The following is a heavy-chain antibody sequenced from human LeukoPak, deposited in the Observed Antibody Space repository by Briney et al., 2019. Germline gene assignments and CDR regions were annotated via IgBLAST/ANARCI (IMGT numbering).Heavy chain of an antibody. CDR3: ARHRSWEKNAFDI. CDR1: GYTFTGYY. CDR2: INPNSGGT. V-gene: IGHV1-2*02. J-gene: IGHJ3*02. D-gene: IGHD1-26*01. Sequence: GASVKVSCKASGYTFTGYYMHWVRQAPGQGLEWMGWINPNSGGTNYAQKLQGRVTMTTDTSTSTAYMELRSLRSDDTAVYYCARHRSWEKNAFDIWGQGTMVTVSS.